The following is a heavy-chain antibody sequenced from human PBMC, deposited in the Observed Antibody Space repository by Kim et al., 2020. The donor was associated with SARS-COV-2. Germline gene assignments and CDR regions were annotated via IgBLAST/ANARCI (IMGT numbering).Heavy chain of an antibody. CDR3: ARAPGARAVDY. V-gene: IGHV4-34*01. D-gene: IGHD6-6*01. J-gene: IGHJ4*02. Sequence: THANQSLESRVTISVDASKTPFSLKLSSVPAADTAVYYCARAPGARAVDYWGQGTLVTVSS. CDR2: T.